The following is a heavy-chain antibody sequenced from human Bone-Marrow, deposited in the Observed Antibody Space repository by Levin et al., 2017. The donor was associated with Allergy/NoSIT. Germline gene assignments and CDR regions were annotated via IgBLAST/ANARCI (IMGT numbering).Heavy chain of an antibody. CDR2: ISGNGANT. J-gene: IGHJ4*02. CDR1: GFTFSSNV. D-gene: IGHD3-3*02. CDR3: ALSQRVLDGSSSFDF. Sequence: PGGSLRLSCAASGFTFSSNVMSWVRQAPGKGLEWVSSISGNGANTYHADSVKGRFTISRDNSKNTLSLQMNSLRAEDTAVYYCALSQRVLDGSSSFDFWGQGTLVTVSS. V-gene: IGHV3-23*01.